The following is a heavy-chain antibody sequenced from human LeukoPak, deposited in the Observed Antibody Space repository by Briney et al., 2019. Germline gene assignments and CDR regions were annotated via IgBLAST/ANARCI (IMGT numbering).Heavy chain of an antibody. CDR3: ARFGTAYSSYGY. CDR2: IYPGDSDT. J-gene: IGHJ4*02. CDR1: GYSFTNYW. Sequence: HGESLKISCRGSGYSFTNYWIGWVRQMPGKGLEWMGIIYPGDSDTRYNPSFEGQVIISADKSISTAYLQWSSLKASDTAMYYCARFGTAYSSYGYWGQGTLVTVSS. D-gene: IGHD6-6*01. V-gene: IGHV5-51*01.